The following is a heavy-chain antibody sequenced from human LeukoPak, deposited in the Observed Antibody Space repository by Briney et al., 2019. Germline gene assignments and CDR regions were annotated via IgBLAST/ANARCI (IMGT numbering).Heavy chain of an antibody. CDR1: GGSISNSSYY. D-gene: IGHD1-26*01. CDR3: ARQIVGPTNRFDH. CDR2: IYYSGST. Sequence: SETLSLTCTVSGGSISNSSYYWGWIRQPPGKGLEWIGSIYYSGSTYYNPSLKSRVTISVDPSKNQFSLKLSSVTAADTAVCYCARQIVGPTNRFDHWGQGTLVTVSS. V-gene: IGHV4-39*01. J-gene: IGHJ4*02.